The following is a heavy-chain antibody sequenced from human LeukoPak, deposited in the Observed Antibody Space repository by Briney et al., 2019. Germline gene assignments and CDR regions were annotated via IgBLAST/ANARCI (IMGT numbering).Heavy chain of an antibody. V-gene: IGHV3-30*18. CDR2: ISYDGSNK. J-gene: IGHJ4*02. CDR1: GFTFSSYG. CDR3: AKPARTDYADY. Sequence: GSLRLSCAASGFTFSSYGMHWVRQAPGKGLEWVAVISYDGSNKYYADSVKGRFTISRDNSKNTLYLQMNSLRAEDTAVYYCAKPARTDYADYWGQGTLVTVSS. D-gene: IGHD1-14*01.